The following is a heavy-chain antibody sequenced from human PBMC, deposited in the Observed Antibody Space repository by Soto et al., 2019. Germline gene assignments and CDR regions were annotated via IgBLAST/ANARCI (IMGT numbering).Heavy chain of an antibody. J-gene: IGHJ4*02. CDR2: ITYIGGAT. Sequence: EAQLLESGGGFVQPGGSLRLSCAASGFTFSSYAMAWVRQAPGKGLEWVSGITYIGGATFYADSVTGPFTISRDNVRNTLYLQMNRLRVEDTAVYYCAKVSSLYGDYGPSSGLDGFWGQGTLVSVSS. CDR1: GFTFSSYA. D-gene: IGHD4-17*01. CDR3: AKVSSLYGDYGPSSGLDGF. V-gene: IGHV3-23*01.